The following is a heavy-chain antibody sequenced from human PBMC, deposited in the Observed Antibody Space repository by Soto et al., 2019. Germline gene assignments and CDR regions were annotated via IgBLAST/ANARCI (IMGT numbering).Heavy chain of an antibody. CDR3: ARRRPTGYYNY. V-gene: IGHV3-11*05. CDR1: GFPFSDYY. CDR2: ISSSSSDT. Sequence: VQLVESGGDLVKPGGSLRLSCAASGFPFSDYYMSWIRQAPGKGLEWVSSISSSSSDTNYAQSVKGRFIISRDNAKNSLHLQMNSLRAEDTAVYYCARRRPTGYYNYWGQGTLVTVSA. D-gene: IGHD3-9*01. J-gene: IGHJ4*02.